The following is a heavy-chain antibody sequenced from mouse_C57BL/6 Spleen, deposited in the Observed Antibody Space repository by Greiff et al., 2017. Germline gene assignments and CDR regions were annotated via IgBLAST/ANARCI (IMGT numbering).Heavy chain of an antibody. J-gene: IGHJ4*01. CDR3: ARQAYYYGSSLGAMDY. Sequence: EVQLQQSGGDLVKPGGSLKLSCAASGFTFSSYGMSWVRQTPDKRLEWVATISSGGSYTYYPDSVKGRFTISRDNAKNTLYLQMSSLKSEDTAMYYCARQAYYYGSSLGAMDYWGQGTSVTVSS. D-gene: IGHD1-1*01. CDR2: ISSGGSYT. CDR1: GFTFSSYG. V-gene: IGHV5-6*01.